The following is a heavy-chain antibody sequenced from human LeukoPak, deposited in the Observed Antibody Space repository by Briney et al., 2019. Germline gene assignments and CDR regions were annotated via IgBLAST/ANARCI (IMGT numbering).Heavy chain of an antibody. CDR2: ISYIGST. Sequence: PSETLSLTCTVSGGSISSFDYYWGWIRQPPGKGLEWIGSISYIGSTYHNPSLKSRVTISVDTSKNQFSLKLSSVTAADTAVYYCARVRVGATRTFDCWGQGTLVTVSS. V-gene: IGHV4-39*01. CDR3: ARVRVGATRTFDC. D-gene: IGHD1-26*01. CDR1: GGSISSFDYY. J-gene: IGHJ4*02.